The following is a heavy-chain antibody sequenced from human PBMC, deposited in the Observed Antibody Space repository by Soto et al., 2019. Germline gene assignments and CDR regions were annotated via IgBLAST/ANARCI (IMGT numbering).Heavy chain of an antibody. J-gene: IGHJ5*02. V-gene: IGHV4-59*08. CDR3: ARETYGDYVGYFDP. CDR2: IYYSGST. Sequence: LSLTCTVSGGSISSYYWSWIRQPPGKGLEWIGYIYYSGSTNYNPSLKSRVTISVDTSKNQFSLKLSSVTAADTAVYYCARETYGDYVGYFDPWGQGTLVTVSS. CDR1: GGSISSYY. D-gene: IGHD4-17*01.